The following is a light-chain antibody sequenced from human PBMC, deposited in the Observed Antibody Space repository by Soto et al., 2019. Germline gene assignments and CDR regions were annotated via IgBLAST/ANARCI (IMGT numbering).Light chain of an antibody. V-gene: IGLV1-44*01. Sequence: QSVLAQPPSASGTPGQRVTISCSGRSSNIGTNTVNWYQQVPGTAPKLLVYSNNQRPSGVPDRFSGSKSGTSASLAISGLQSEDAADYYCAAWDDSLNAYVFGTGTKVTVL. J-gene: IGLJ1*01. CDR2: SNN. CDR3: AAWDDSLNAYV. CDR1: SSNIGTNT.